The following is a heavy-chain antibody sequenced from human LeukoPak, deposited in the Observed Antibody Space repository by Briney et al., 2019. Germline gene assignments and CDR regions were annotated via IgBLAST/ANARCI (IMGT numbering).Heavy chain of an antibody. CDR2: ISGSGGST. V-gene: IGHV3-23*01. Sequence: AGGSLRLSCAASGFTFSSYAMSWVRQAPGKGLEWVSAISGSGGSTYYADSVKGRFTISRDNSKNTLYLQMNSLRAEDTAVYYCAKVSEHWLSVDYWGQGTLVTVSS. CDR1: GFTFSSYA. CDR3: AKVSEHWLSVDY. J-gene: IGHJ4*02. D-gene: IGHD3-22*01.